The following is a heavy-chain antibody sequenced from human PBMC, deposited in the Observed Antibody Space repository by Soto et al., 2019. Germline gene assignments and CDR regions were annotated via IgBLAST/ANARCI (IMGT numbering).Heavy chain of an antibody. J-gene: IGHJ4*02. CDR1: GYIFTNYW. D-gene: IGHD3-22*01. CDR2: IYPGDSDT. Sequence: PGESLKISCQGSGYIFTNYWIGWVRQMPGKGLEWMGIIYPGDSDTRYSPSFQGQVTVSADKSISTAYPQWGSLKASDTAMYYCARLRSYYDSSGYYYLRTDYFDYWGQGTLVTVSS. V-gene: IGHV5-51*01. CDR3: ARLRSYYDSSGYYYLRTDYFDY.